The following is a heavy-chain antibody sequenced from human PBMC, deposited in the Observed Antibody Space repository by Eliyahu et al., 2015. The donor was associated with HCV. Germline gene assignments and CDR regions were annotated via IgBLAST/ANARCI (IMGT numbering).Heavy chain of an antibody. CDR3: ARTGGSGSSRAFDI. V-gene: IGHV4-59*01. Sequence: QVQLQESGPGLVKPSETLSLTCIVSXDSINTYSWSWSWIRQPPGKGLGWVGHSSYSGTTNYSPSFKSRVIISVDTSENQVTLKLNSVTAADTAVYFCARTGGSGSSRAFDIWGQGTMVAVSS. CDR2: SSYSGTT. CDR1: XDSINTYS. J-gene: IGHJ3*02. D-gene: IGHD3-10*01.